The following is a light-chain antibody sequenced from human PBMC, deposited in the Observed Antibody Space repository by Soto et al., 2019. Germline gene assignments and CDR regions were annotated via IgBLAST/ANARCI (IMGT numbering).Light chain of an antibody. CDR2: DVT. Sequence: QSALTQPRSVAGSPGQSVTISCTGTSSDVGGYNYVSWYQQHPGKAPKLMIYDVTKRPSGVPDRFSGSKSGNTASLTISGLQAEDEADYYCSSYASGFTLLFGGGTQLTVL. J-gene: IGLJ2*01. CDR1: SSDVGGYNY. CDR3: SSYASGFTLL. V-gene: IGLV2-11*01.